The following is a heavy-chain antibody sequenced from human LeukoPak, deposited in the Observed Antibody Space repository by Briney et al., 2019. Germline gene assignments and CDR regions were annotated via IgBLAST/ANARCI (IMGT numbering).Heavy chain of an antibody. J-gene: IGHJ3*02. V-gene: IGHV3-21*01. CDR1: GFTFSSYS. Sequence: GGSLRLSCAASGFTFSSYSMNWVRQAPGKGLEWVSSISSSSSYIYYADSVKGRFTISRDNAKNSLYLQMNSLRVEDTAVYYCARAPYSSSWYAEAFDIWGHGTMVTVSS. D-gene: IGHD6-13*01. CDR3: ARAPYSSSWYAEAFDI. CDR2: ISSSSSYI.